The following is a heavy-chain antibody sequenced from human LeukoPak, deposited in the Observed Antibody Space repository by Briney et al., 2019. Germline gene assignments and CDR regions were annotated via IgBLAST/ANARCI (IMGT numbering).Heavy chain of an antibody. CDR1: GGSISSYY. CDR2: IYYSGST. V-gene: IGHV4-59*01. D-gene: IGHD1-1*01. J-gene: IGHJ3*02. CDR3: AGMEERAFDI. Sequence: PSETLSLTCTVSGGSISSYYWSWIRQPPGKGLEWIGYIYYSGSTNYNPSLKSRVTISVDTSKNQFSLKLSSVTAADTAVYYCAGMEERAFDIWGQGTMVTVSS.